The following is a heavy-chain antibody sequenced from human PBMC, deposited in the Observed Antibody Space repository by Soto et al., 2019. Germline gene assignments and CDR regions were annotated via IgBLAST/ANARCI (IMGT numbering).Heavy chain of an antibody. V-gene: IGHV3-33*01. J-gene: IGHJ6*02. CDR2: IWHDGNNK. CDR1: GFTFSNYG. D-gene: IGHD1-26*01. CDR3: ASDLVGASDSYGLDV. Sequence: LSCAASGFTFSNYGMHWVRQAPGKGLEWVAIIWHDGNNKYYADSVRGRFIISRDNSKNRLYLQMNSLRAEDTAVYYCASDLVGASDSYGLDVWGQGTPVTVSS.